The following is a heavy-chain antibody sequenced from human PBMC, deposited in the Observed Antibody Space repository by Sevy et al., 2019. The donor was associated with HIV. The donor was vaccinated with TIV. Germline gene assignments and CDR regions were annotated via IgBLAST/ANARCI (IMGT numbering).Heavy chain of an antibody. V-gene: IGHV3-21*01. CDR3: TREASAAGTSFGLDV. D-gene: IGHD6-13*01. CDR1: GFNFNKHF. J-gene: IGHJ6*02. Sequence: GGSLRLSCVGSGFNFNKHFMVWVRQAPGRGLQWVSSISSRSGYIFYSESVRGRFTISRDNAKNSLFLEMNNLGVEDTAVYYCTREASAAGTSFGLDVWGQGTTVTVS. CDR2: ISSRSGYI.